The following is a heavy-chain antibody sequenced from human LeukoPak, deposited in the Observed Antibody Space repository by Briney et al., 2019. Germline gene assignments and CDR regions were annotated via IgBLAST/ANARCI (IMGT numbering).Heavy chain of an antibody. CDR1: GYIFPSYG. J-gene: IGHJ5*02. CDR3: ARDAFGIVVVTTNWFDP. Sequence: ASVKVSCKASGYIFPSYGITWVRQAPGQGLEWMGWISAYNGNTNYAQKLQGRVTMTTDTSTSTAYMELRSLRSDDTAVYYCARDAFGIVVVTTNWFDPWGQGTLVTVSS. CDR2: ISAYNGNT. V-gene: IGHV1-18*01. D-gene: IGHD3-22*01.